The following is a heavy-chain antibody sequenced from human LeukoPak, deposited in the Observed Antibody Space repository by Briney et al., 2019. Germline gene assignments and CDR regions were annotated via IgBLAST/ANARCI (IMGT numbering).Heavy chain of an antibody. CDR3: ARDQLGYCSSTSCPNYYYYYMDV. CDR2: IYTSGST. Sequence: SETLSLTCTVSGGSISSYYWSWIRQPAGKGLEWIGRIYTSGSTNYNPSLKSRVTMSVDTSKNQFSLKLSSVTAADTAVYYCARDQLGYCSSTSCPNYYYYYMDVWGKGTTVTISS. J-gene: IGHJ6*03. V-gene: IGHV4-4*07. CDR1: GGSISSYY. D-gene: IGHD2-2*01.